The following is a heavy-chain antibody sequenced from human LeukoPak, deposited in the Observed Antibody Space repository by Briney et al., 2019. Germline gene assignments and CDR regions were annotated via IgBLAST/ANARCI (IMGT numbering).Heavy chain of an antibody. CDR2: IWYDGSNK. J-gene: IGHJ4*02. Sequence: GGSLRLSCAASGFTFSSYGMHWVRQAPGKGLEWVAVIWYDGSNKYYADSAKGRFTISRDNSKNTLYLQVNSLRAEDTAVYYWARDDYGDYQLDYWGQGTLVTVSS. CDR3: ARDDYGDYQLDY. CDR1: GFTFSSYG. D-gene: IGHD4-17*01. V-gene: IGHV3-33*01.